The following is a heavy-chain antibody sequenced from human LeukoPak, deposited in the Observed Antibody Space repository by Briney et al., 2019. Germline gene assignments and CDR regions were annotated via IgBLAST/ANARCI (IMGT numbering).Heavy chain of an antibody. V-gene: IGHV4-59*12. CDR1: GGSISTYY. CDR2: IYYSGNT. Sequence: SETLSLTCTVSGGSISTYYWSWIRQPPGKGLEWIGHIYYSGNTNYNPSLKSRVTISIDTSKNQFSLELSSVTAADTAVYYCARENYYDSSGYINGFDYWGQGTLVTVSS. D-gene: IGHD3-22*01. CDR3: ARENYYDSSGYINGFDY. J-gene: IGHJ4*02.